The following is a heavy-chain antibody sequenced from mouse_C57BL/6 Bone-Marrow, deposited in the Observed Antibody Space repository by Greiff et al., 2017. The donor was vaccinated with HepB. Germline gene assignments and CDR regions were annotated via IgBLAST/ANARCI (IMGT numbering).Heavy chain of an antibody. Sequence: EVQLVESGPGMVKPSQSLSLTCTVTGYSITSGYDWHWIRHFPGNKLEWMGYISYSGSTNYNPSLKSRISITHDTSKNHFFLKLNSVTTEDTATYYGARGRGGGLLRGGAMDYWGQGTSVTVSS. D-gene: IGHD1-1*01. CDR3: ARGRGGGLLRGGAMDY. CDR1: GYSITSGYD. V-gene: IGHV3-1*01. CDR2: ISYSGST. J-gene: IGHJ4*01.